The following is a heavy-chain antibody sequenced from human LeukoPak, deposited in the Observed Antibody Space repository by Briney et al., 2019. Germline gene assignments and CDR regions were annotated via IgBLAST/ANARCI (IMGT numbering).Heavy chain of an antibody. D-gene: IGHD2-2*02. J-gene: IGHJ5*02. V-gene: IGHV4-59*01. CDR3: ARIREYQLLYAGPGWFDP. CDR2: IYYSGST. CDR1: GGSISSYY. Sequence: SETLSLTCTVSGGSISSYYWSWIRQPPGKGLEWIGYIYYSGSTNYNPSLKSRVTISVDTSKNQFPLKLSSVTAADTAVYYCARIREYQLLYAGPGWFDPWGQGTLVTVSS.